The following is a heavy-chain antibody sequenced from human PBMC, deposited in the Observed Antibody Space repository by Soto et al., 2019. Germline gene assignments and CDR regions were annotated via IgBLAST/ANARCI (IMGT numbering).Heavy chain of an antibody. CDR2: IYPGDSDT. D-gene: IGHD2-2*01. Sequence: GESLKISCKGSGYSFTSYWIGWVRQMPGKGLEWMGIIYPGDSDTRYSPSFQGQVTISADKSISTAYLQWSSLKASDTAMYYCAMPSREGYCSSTSCYYYYGMDVWGQGTTVTVS. CDR3: AMPSREGYCSSTSCYYYYGMDV. J-gene: IGHJ6*02. CDR1: GYSFTSYW. V-gene: IGHV5-51*01.